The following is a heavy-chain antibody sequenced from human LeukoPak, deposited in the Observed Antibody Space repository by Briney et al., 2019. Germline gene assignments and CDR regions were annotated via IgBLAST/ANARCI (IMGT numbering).Heavy chain of an antibody. CDR1: GYTFTSYY. J-gene: IGHJ1*01. CDR3: ARPGVEAAPLFVHAEYFQH. Sequence: ASVKVSCKASGYTFTSYYMHWVRQAPGQGLEWMGIINPSGGSTSYAQKFQGRVTMTRDTSTSTVYMELSSLGSEDTAVYYCARPGVEAAPLFVHAEYFQHWGQGTLVTVSS. D-gene: IGHD2-15*01. CDR2: INPSGGST. V-gene: IGHV1-46*01.